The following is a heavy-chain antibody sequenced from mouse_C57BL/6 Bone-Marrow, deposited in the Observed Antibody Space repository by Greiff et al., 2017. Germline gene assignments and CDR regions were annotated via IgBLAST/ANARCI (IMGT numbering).Heavy chain of an antibody. Sequence: VQLQESGAELARPGASVKLSCKASGYTFTSYGISWVKQRTGQGLEWIGEIYPRSGNTYYNEKFKGKATLTADKSSSTAYMELRSLTSEDSAVYFCAITTVVAFSKYFDYWGQGTTLTVSA. CDR2: IYPRSGNT. V-gene: IGHV1-81*01. CDR3: AITTVVAFSKYFDY. J-gene: IGHJ2*01. CDR1: GYTFTSYG. D-gene: IGHD1-1*01.